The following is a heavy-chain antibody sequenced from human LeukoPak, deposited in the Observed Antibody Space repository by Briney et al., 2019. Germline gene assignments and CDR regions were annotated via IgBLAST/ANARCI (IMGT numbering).Heavy chain of an antibody. CDR1: GGSISSGSYY. V-gene: IGHV4-61*02. CDR2: IYTSGST. CDR3: ARTCRIVGATNLFDY. Sequence: SETLSLTCTVSGGSISSGSYYWSWIRQPAGKGLEWIGRIYTSGSTNYNPSLKSRVTISVDTSKNQFSLKLSSVTAADTAVYYCARTCRIVGATNLFDYWGQGTLVTVSS. J-gene: IGHJ4*02. D-gene: IGHD1-26*01.